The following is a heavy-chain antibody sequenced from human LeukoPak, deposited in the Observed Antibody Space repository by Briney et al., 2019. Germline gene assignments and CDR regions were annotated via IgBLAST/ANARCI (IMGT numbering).Heavy chain of an antibody. D-gene: IGHD5-18*01. J-gene: IGHJ4*02. CDR3: ARDWGRNTATDGD. V-gene: IGHV1-69*01. CDR1: GGTFSSYA. Sequence: SVKVSCKASGGTFSSYAISWVRQAPGQGLEWMGGIIPIFGTANYAQKFQGRVTVTADESTSTAYMELSSLRSEDTAVYYCARDWGRNTATDGDWGQGTLVTVSS. CDR2: IIPIFGTA.